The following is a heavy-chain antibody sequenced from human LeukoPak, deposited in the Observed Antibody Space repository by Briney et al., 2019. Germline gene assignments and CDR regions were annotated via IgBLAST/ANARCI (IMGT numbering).Heavy chain of an antibody. J-gene: IGHJ4*02. V-gene: IGHV7-4-1*02. CDR3: ARREDSFDSSGLFDC. D-gene: IGHD3-22*01. CDR2: INTNTGNP. Sequence: ASAKVSCKASGYTFTSYAMNWVRQAPGQGLEWMGWINTNTGNPTYAQGFTGRFVFSLDTSVSTAYLQISSLKAEDTAVYYSARREDSFDSSGLFDCWGQGTLVTVSS. CDR1: GYTFTSYA.